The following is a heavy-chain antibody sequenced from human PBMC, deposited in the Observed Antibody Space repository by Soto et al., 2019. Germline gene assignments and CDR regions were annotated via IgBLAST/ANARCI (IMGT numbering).Heavy chain of an antibody. V-gene: IGHV1-58*02. CDR1: GFTFTSSA. D-gene: IGHD2-15*01. CDR3: AADSRYCSGGNCEDY. J-gene: IGHJ4*02. CDR2: IVVGSGHT. Sequence: QLQLVQSGPEVKKPGTSVKVSCKASGFTFTSSAMQWVRQARGQRLEWIGWIVVGSGHTNYAQKLQERVPITRDLYTSNAYMELSSLRSEDTAVYYCAADSRYCSGGNCEDYWGQGTLVTVSS.